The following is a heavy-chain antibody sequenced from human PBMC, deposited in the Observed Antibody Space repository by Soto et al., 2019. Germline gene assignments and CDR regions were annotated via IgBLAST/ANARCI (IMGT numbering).Heavy chain of an antibody. V-gene: IGHV4-30-4*01. Sequence: PSETLSLTCTVSGGSISSGDYYWSWIRQPPGKGLEWIGYIYYSGSTYYNPSLKSRVTISVDTSKNQFSLKLSSVTAADTAVYYCARDSSGWYAAYYYYGMDVWGQGTTVT. J-gene: IGHJ6*02. D-gene: IGHD6-19*01. CDR1: GGSISSGDYY. CDR2: IYYSGST. CDR3: ARDSSGWYAAYYYYGMDV.